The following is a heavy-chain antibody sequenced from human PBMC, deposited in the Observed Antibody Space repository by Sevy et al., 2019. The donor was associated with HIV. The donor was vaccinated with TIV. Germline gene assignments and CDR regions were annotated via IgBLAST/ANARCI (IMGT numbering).Heavy chain of an antibody. Sequence: SETLSLTCTVSGGSISSYYWSWIRQPPGKGLEWIGYIYYSGSTNYIPSLKSRVTISVDTSKNQFSLKLSSVTAADTAVYYCAREKAPYGSGSYYNGGSGYYYYMDVWGKGTTVTVSS. D-gene: IGHD3-10*01. J-gene: IGHJ6*03. CDR1: GGSISSYY. CDR2: IYYSGST. V-gene: IGHV4-59*01. CDR3: AREKAPYGSGSYYNGGSGYYYYMDV.